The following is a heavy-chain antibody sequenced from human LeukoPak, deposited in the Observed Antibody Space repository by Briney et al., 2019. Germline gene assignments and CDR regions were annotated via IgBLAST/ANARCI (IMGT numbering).Heavy chain of an antibody. V-gene: IGHV4-39*07. D-gene: IGHD3-22*01. CDR1: GGSISSSSYY. Sequence: SETLSLTCTVSGGSISSSSYYCGWIRQPPGTGLEWIGSIYYSGSTYYNPSLKSRVTISVDTSKNQFSLKLSSVTAADTAVYYCAHYDSSGYLFDYWGQGTLVTVSS. CDR3: AHYDSSGYLFDY. CDR2: IYYSGST. J-gene: IGHJ4*02.